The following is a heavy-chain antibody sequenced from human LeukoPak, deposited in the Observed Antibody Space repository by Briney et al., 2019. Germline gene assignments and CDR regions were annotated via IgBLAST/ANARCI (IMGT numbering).Heavy chain of an antibody. J-gene: IGHJ4*02. CDR3: ATAGYCSGGSCYSALDY. CDR2: INPSGGST. Sequence: ASVKVSCKASGYTFTSYYMHWVRQAPGQGLEWMGIINPSGGSTSYAQKFQGRVTMTRDMSTSTVYMELSSLRSEDTAVYYCATAGYCSGGSCYSALDYWGQGTLVTVSS. D-gene: IGHD2-15*01. CDR1: GYTFTSYY. V-gene: IGHV1-46*01.